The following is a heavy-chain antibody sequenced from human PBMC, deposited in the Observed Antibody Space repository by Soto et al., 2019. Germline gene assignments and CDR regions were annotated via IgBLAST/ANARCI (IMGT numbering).Heavy chain of an antibody. CDR2: IYYSGST. Sequence: SETLSLTCTVSGGSISSYYWSWIRQPPGKGLEWFGYIYYSGSTNYNPSLKSRVTISVDTSKNQFSLKLSSVTAADTAVYYCARSDGSYWGQGTLVTVSS. V-gene: IGHV4-59*01. CDR3: ARSDGSY. CDR1: GGSISSYY. J-gene: IGHJ4*02.